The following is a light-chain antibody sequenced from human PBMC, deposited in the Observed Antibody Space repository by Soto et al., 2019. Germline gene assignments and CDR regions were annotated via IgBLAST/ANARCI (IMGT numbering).Light chain of an antibody. Sequence: EIVLTQSLGTLLLSPGERATLSCRASQSVSSSYLAWYQQKPGQAPRLLIYGASSRATGIPDRFSGSGSGTDFTLTISRLEPEDFAVYYCQQYGSSPRTFAQGT. CDR1: QSVSSSY. V-gene: IGKV3-20*01. CDR2: GAS. J-gene: IGKJ1*01. CDR3: QQYGSSPRT.